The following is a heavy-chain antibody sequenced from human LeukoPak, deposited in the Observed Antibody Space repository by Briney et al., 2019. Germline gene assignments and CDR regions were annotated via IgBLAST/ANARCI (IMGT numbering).Heavy chain of an antibody. Sequence: GGSLRLSCAASGFTFDDYAMHWVRQAPGKGLEWVSGISWNSGSIGYADSVKGRFTISRDNAKNSLYLQMNSLRAEDMALYYCAKDTGAYYYDSSGSNYYYMDVWGKGTTVTVSS. CDR2: ISWNSGSI. CDR3: AKDTGAYYYDSSGSNYYYMDV. J-gene: IGHJ6*03. CDR1: GFTFDDYA. D-gene: IGHD3-22*01. V-gene: IGHV3-9*03.